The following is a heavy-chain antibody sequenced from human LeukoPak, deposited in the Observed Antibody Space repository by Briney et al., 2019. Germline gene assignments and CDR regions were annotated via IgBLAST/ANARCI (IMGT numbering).Heavy chain of an antibody. V-gene: IGHV3-23*01. J-gene: IGHJ4*02. CDR3: AKDQVATIFDY. D-gene: IGHD5-12*01. CDR2: ISGSGGST. Sequence: GGSLRLSCAASGFTFSSYVMSWVRQAPGKGLEWVSAISGSGGSTYYAASVKGRFTISRDNSKNTLYLQMNSLRAEDTAVYYCAKDQVATIFDYWGQGTLVTVSS. CDR1: GFTFSSYV.